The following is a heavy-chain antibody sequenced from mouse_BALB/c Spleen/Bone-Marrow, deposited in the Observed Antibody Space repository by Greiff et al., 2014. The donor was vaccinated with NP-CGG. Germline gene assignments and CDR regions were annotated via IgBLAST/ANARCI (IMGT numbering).Heavy chain of an antibody. CDR3: ARQEFAIYWYFDV. Sequence: VQPQQSGAELVKPGASVKLSCSASGFNIKDTYMHWVKQRPEQGLEWIGRIDPANGNTKYDPRFQDKATITADTSSNTVDLQLSSLTFEDTAVYYCARQEFAIYWYFDVWGAGTTVTVSS. D-gene: IGHD1-3*01. CDR1: GFNIKDTY. V-gene: IGHV14-3*02. J-gene: IGHJ1*01. CDR2: IDPANGNT.